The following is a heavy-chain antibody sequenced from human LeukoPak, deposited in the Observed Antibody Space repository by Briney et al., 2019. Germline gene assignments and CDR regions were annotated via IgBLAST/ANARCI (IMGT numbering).Heavy chain of an antibody. V-gene: IGHV4-34*01. J-gene: IGHJ5*02. D-gene: IGHD2-15*01. CDR3: ARGLAPEYCSGGSCYSGWFDP. Sequence: PSETPSVTSAHYRESFLGYYWCWMPAPLEEGVESMGQINLIGSTNYNPSLKSRVTISVDTSKNQFSLKLSSVAAADTAVYYCARGLAPEYCSGGSCYSGWFDPWGQGTLVTVSS. CDR2: INLIGST. CDR1: RESFLGYY.